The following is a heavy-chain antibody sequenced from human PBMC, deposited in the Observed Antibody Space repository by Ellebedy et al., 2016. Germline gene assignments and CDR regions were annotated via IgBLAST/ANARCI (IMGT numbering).Heavy chain of an antibody. CDR2: ISYTSDTI. CDR1: GFSFNDFS. Sequence: GESLKISCVGSGFSFNDFSMNWVRQAPGKGLEWVAYISYTSDTIAYADSVKGRLTISRDYARSSLYLQMNSLRAEDTATYFCIKRPPYDRSKFYYCGMDVWGQGTTVTVAS. J-gene: IGHJ6*02. CDR3: IKRPPYDRSKFYYCGMDV. D-gene: IGHD3-22*01. V-gene: IGHV3-48*01.